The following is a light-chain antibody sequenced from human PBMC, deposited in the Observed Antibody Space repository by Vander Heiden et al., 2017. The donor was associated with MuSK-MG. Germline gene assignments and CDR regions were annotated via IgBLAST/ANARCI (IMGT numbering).Light chain of an antibody. CDR1: SSDVGGYNY. CDR3: CAHTSSSTWV. V-gene: IGLV2-14*01. Sequence: SALTQPASVSGSPGQSITISCTGTSSDVGGYNYVSWYQQHPGKAPKLVIYAVNNRPSGVSNRFSGAKSGNTASLTISGRQAEDEADYYCCAHTSSSTWVFGGGTELTGL. CDR2: AVN. J-gene: IGLJ3*02.